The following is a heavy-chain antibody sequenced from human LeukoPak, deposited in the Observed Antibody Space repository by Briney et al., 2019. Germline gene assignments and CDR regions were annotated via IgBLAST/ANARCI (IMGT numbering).Heavy chain of an antibody. CDR2: ISWNSGSI. V-gene: IGHV3-9*01. CDR3: AKDNIRRGSWYYNWFDP. J-gene: IGHJ5*02. D-gene: IGHD6-13*01. CDR1: GFTFNTYG. Sequence: QSGGSLRLSCAASGFTFNTYGMHWVRQAPGKGLEWDSGISWNSGSIGYADSVKGRFTISRDNAKNSLYLQMNSLRAEDTALYYCAKDNIRRGSWYYNWFDPWGQGTLVTVSS.